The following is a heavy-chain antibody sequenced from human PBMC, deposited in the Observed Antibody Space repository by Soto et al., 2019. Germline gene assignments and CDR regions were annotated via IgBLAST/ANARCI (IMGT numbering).Heavy chain of an antibody. CDR3: ARDTYDSSGYYFDY. D-gene: IGHD3-22*01. V-gene: IGHV4-59*01. CDR1: GGSISSYY. Sequence: QVQLQESGPGLVKPSETLSLTCTVSGGSISSYYWSWIRQPPGKGLEWIGYIYYSGSTNYNPSLKSRVTISVDTSKNQFSLKLSSVTAADTAVYYCARDTYDSSGYYFDYWGQGTLVTVSS. CDR2: IYYSGST. J-gene: IGHJ4*02.